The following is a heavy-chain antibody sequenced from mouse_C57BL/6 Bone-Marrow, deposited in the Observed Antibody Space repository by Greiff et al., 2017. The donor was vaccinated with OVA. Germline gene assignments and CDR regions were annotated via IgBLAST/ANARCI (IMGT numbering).Heavy chain of an antibody. Sequence: QVQLQQSGPELVKPGASVKISCKASGYAFSSSWMNWVKQRPGTGLEWIGRIYPGDGDTNYNGKFKGKATLTADKSSSTAYMQLSSLTSEDSAVYFCARRGTSYYYYAMDYWGQGTSVTVSS. J-gene: IGHJ4*01. CDR1: GYAFSSSW. CDR3: ARRGTSYYYYAMDY. CDR2: IYPGDGDT. V-gene: IGHV1-82*01. D-gene: IGHD1-1*01.